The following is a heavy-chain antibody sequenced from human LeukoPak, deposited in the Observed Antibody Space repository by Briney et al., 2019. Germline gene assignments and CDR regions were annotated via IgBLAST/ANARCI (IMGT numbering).Heavy chain of an antibody. J-gene: IGHJ4*02. D-gene: IGHD3-10*01. CDR3: ARLYHYGSGSYYPFDY. V-gene: IGHV4-34*01. CDR2: INHSGST. Sequence: SETLSLTCAVYGGSFSGYYWSWIRQPPGKGLEWIGEINHSGSTNYNPSLKSRVTISVDTSKNQFSLKLSSATAADTAVYYCARLYHYGSGSYYPFDYWGQGTLVTVSS. CDR1: GGSFSGYY.